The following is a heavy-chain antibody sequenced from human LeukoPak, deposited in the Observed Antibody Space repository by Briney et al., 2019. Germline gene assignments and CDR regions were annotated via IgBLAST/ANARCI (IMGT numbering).Heavy chain of an antibody. Sequence: GRSLRLSCAASGFTFSSYGMPWVRQAPGKGLEWVAVIWFDGNNKYYADSLKGRFTISRDNSKNTLYLQMNSLRAEDTAVYYCARDSDEVVAANYGFPGYWGQGTLVTVSS. CDR1: GFTFSSYG. V-gene: IGHV3-33*01. CDR3: ARDSDEVVAANYGFPGY. D-gene: IGHD2-15*01. J-gene: IGHJ4*02. CDR2: IWFDGNNK.